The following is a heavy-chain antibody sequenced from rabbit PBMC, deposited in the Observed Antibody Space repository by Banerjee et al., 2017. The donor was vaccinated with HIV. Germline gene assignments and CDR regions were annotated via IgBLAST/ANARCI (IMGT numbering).Heavy chain of an antibody. J-gene: IGHJ4*01. CDR2: IYAGSSGST. CDR3: ARDLAGVSGWNFNL. CDR1: GFSFSNKYV. Sequence: QEQLEESGGDLVKPGASLTLTCPASGFSFSNKYVLCWVRQAPGKGLEWIAVIYAGSSGSTNYESCAKGRFTSSKTSSTTVTLQMTSLIAADTAAYFGARDLAGVSGWNFNLWGPGTLVTVS. D-gene: IGHD3-1*01. V-gene: IGHV1S45*01.